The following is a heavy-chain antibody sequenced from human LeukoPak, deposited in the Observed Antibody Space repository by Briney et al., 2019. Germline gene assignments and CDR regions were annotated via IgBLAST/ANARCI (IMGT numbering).Heavy chain of an antibody. J-gene: IGHJ4*02. D-gene: IGHD2-2*01. CDR2: IKQDGSEK. CDR1: GFTFSSYW. V-gene: IGHV3-7*01. Sequence: PGGSLRLSCAASGFTFSSYWMSWVRQAPGKGLEWVANIKQDGSEKYYVDSVKGRFTISRDNAKNSLYLQMNSLRAEDTAVYYCARDSGFFLYQLLLYYFDYWGQGTLVTVSS. CDR3: ARDSGFFLYQLLLYYFDY.